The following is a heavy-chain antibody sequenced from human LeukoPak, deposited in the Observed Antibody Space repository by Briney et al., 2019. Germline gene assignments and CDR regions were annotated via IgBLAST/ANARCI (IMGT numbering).Heavy chain of an antibody. Sequence: PGGSLRLSCAASGFTLSSYGMHWVRQAPGKGLEWVAFIRYDGSNKYYADSVKGRFTISRDNSKNTLYLQMNSLRAEDTAVYYCAKDFRGPAAFLGWGQGTLVTVSS. J-gene: IGHJ4*02. D-gene: IGHD2-2*01. CDR3: AKDFRGPAAFLG. CDR2: IRYDGSNK. V-gene: IGHV3-30*02. CDR1: GFTLSSYG.